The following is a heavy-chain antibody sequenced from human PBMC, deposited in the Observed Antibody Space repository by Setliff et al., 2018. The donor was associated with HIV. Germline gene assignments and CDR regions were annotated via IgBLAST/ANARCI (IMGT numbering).Heavy chain of an antibody. CDR2: IYSDGST. D-gene: IGHD3-10*01. V-gene: IGHV3-66*02. Sequence: GGSLRLSCAASGFTVSTYYMSWVRQAPGKGLEWVSTIYSDGSTYHADSVNGRFTLSRDISENTLSLQMNSLRPEDTAVYYCARLRPYNSALDYWGQGTLVTVSS. CDR3: ARLRPYNSALDY. J-gene: IGHJ4*02. CDR1: GFTVSTYY.